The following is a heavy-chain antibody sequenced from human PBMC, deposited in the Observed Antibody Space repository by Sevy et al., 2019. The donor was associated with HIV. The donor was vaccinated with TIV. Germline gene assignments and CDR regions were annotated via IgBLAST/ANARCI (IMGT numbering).Heavy chain of an antibody. CDR1: GFTFSNYA. CDR3: ARGGYYYDNAAYYAFDS. V-gene: IGHV3-33*01. CDR2: IWSDGAYQ. J-gene: IGHJ4*02. D-gene: IGHD3-22*01. Sequence: GGSLRLSCAAAGFTFSNYAMHWVRQAPGKGLEWVAIIWSDGAYQYHGDSVKGRFTISRDNSKNSPYLQMNNVRVEDTAVYYCARGGYYYDNAAYYAFDSWGQGTLVTVSS.